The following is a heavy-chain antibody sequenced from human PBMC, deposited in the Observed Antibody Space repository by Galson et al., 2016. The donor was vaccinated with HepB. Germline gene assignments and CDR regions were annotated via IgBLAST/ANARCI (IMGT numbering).Heavy chain of an antibody. V-gene: IGHV1-69*13. CDR2: IIPISGIT. J-gene: IGHJ4*02. CDR1: GGSFTSYG. Sequence: SVKVSCKASGGSFTSYGISWVRQAPGHGLEWMGAIIPISGITNYAQKFQGRVTITADESTNTAYMELSSLRSEDTAVYYCAREPAGGGAFDYWCQGSLITAAS. D-gene: IGHD3-16*01. CDR3: AREPAGGGAFDY.